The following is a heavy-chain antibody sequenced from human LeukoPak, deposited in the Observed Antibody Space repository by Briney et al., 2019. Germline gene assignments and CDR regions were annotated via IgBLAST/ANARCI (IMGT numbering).Heavy chain of an antibody. J-gene: IGHJ4*02. CDR2: ISSSSINI. CDR3: ARGMVDY. CDR1: GFTFSGYS. Sequence: GGSLRLSCATSGFTFSGYSMNWVRQAPGKGLEWISYISSSSINIHYGDSVKGRFTISRDNAENSLYLQMNSLRAEDTAVYYCARGMVDYWGQGTLVTVSS. V-gene: IGHV3-48*01. D-gene: IGHD2-8*01.